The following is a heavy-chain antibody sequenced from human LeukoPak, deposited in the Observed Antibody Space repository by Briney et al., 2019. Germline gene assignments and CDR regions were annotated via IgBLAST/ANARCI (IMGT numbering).Heavy chain of an antibody. CDR3: ARRGGPCSGGSCYSV. CDR2: IYYSGST. Sequence: SETLSLTCTVSGGSISSYYWSWIRQPPGKGLEWIGYIYYSGSTNYNPSLKSRVTISVDTSKNQFSPKLSSVTAADTAVYYCARRGGPCSGGSCYSVWGQGTLVTVSS. J-gene: IGHJ4*02. CDR1: GGSISSYY. V-gene: IGHV4-59*08. D-gene: IGHD2-15*01.